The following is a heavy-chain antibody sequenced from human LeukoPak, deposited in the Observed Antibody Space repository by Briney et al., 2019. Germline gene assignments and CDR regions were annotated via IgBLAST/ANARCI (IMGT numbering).Heavy chain of an antibody. D-gene: IGHD5-18*01. CDR3: AREGEYRIQLWPEFYYFDY. CDR2: ISSSSSTI. J-gene: IGHJ4*02. Sequence: GGSLRLSCAASGFTFSDYYMSWIRQAPGKGLEWVSYISSSSSTIYYADSVKGRFAISRDNAKNSLYLQMNSLRAEDTAVYYCAREGEYRIQLWPEFYYFDYWGQGTLVTVSS. CDR1: GFTFSDYY. V-gene: IGHV3-11*04.